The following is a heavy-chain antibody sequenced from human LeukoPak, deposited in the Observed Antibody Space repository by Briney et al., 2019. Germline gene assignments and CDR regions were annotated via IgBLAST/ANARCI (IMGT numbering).Heavy chain of an antibody. Sequence: PSETLSLTCTVSGGSISSCSWSWIRQPAGKGLEWIGRIYSSGSTNYNPSFKSRVTMSVDTSKNQFSLKLSSVTAADTAVYYCARGSVATGGPWGQGALVTVSS. CDR2: IYSSGST. V-gene: IGHV4-4*07. D-gene: IGHD5-12*01. J-gene: IGHJ5*02. CDR1: GGSISSCS. CDR3: ARGSVATGGP.